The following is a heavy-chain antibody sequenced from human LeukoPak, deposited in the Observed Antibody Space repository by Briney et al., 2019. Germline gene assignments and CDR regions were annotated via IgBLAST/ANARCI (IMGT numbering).Heavy chain of an antibody. J-gene: IGHJ4*02. CDR2: ISSSSSYI. CDR3: ARDLRDIVVVVAATGDYFDY. Sequence: GGSPRLSCAASGFTFSSYSMTWVRQALGKGLEWVSSISSSSSYIYYADSVKGRFTISRDSAKNSLYLQMNSLRAEDTAVYYCARDLRDIVVVVAATGDYFDYWGQGTLVTVSS. CDR1: GFTFSSYS. V-gene: IGHV3-21*01. D-gene: IGHD2-15*01.